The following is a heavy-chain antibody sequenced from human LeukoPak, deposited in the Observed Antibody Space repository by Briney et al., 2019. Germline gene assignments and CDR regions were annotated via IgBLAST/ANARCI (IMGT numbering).Heavy chain of an antibody. CDR1: GFTFSSYG. Sequence: GGSLRLSCAASGFTFSSYGMHWVRQAPGKGLEWVAVIWYDGSNKYYADSVKGRFTISRDNSKNTLYLQMNSLRAEDTAVYYCARDIGIGSWYEGVYWGQGTLVTVSS. CDR2: IWYDGSNK. V-gene: IGHV3-33*01. D-gene: IGHD6-13*01. J-gene: IGHJ4*02. CDR3: ARDIGIGSWYEGVY.